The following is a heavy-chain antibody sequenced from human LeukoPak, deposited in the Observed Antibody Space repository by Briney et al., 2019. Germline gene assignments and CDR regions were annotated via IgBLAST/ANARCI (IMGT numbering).Heavy chain of an antibody. J-gene: IGHJ4*02. Sequence: RPGESLKISCKGSGYSFTSYWIGWVRQMPGKGLEWMGIIYPGDSDTRYSPSFQGQVTISADKSISTAYLQWSSLKASDTAMYYCATCIAVAGKRPPGFDYWGQGTLVTVSS. V-gene: IGHV5-51*01. CDR3: ATCIAVAGKRPPGFDY. CDR2: IYPGDSDT. CDR1: GYSFTSYW. D-gene: IGHD6-19*01.